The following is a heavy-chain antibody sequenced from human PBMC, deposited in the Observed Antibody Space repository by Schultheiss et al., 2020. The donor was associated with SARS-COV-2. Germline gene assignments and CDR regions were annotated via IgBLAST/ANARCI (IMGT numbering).Heavy chain of an antibody. CDR1: GFTFSSYG. CDR2: IKSKTDGGTT. D-gene: IGHD5-24*01. Sequence: GESLKISCAASGFTFSSYGMHWVRQAPGKGLEWVGRIKSKTDGGTTDYAAPVKGRFTISRDDSKNTLYLQMNSLRAEDTAVYYCAKATGGATTDFDYWGQGTLVTVSS. CDR3: AKATGGATTDFDY. V-gene: IGHV3-15*01. J-gene: IGHJ4*02.